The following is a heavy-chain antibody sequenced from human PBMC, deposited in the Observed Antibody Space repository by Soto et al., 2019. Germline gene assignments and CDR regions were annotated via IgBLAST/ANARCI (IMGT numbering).Heavy chain of an antibody. CDR3: ARDRSSNSWVYFDY. Sequence: GRSLRLSRAASGVTFDAYSMHGVRQAPGKGLEWVSGISWNSGSIGYADSVKGRFTISRDNAKNSLYLQINSLRAEDTALYDCARDRSSNSWVYFDYWAQGAPVTVSS. D-gene: IGHD6-13*01. J-gene: IGHJ4*02. CDR2: ISWNSGSI. CDR1: GVTFDAYS. V-gene: IGHV3-9*01.